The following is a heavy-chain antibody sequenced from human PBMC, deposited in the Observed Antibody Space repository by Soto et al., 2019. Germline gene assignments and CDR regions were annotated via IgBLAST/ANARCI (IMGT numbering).Heavy chain of an antibody. D-gene: IGHD3-3*01. CDR2: ISSSSSTI. J-gene: IGHJ6*02. V-gene: IGHV3-48*02. Sequence: GGSLRLSCAASGFTFSSYSMNWVRQAPGKGLEWVSYISSSSSTIYYADSVKGRFTISRDNAKNSLYLQMNSLRDEDTAVYCCARGRITIFGVVIRPDYYYGMDVWGQGTTVTVSS. CDR1: GFTFSSYS. CDR3: ARGRITIFGVVIRPDYYYGMDV.